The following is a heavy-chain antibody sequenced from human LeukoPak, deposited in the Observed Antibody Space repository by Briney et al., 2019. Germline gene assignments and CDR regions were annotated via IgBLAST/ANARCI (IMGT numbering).Heavy chain of an antibody. J-gene: IGHJ5*02. D-gene: IGHD3-9*01. Sequence: SETLSLTCAVYGGSFSGYYWGWIRQPPGKGLEWIGSIYYSGSTYYNPSLKSRVTISVDTSKNQFSLKLSSVTAADTAVYYCARVGPPYYDILTGYQLWFDPWGQGTLVTVSS. V-gene: IGHV4-34*01. CDR3: ARVGPPYYDILTGYQLWFDP. CDR1: GGSFSGYY. CDR2: IYYSGST.